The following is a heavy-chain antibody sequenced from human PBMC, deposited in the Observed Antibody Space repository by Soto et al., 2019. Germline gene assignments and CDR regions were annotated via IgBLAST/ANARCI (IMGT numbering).Heavy chain of an antibody. CDR2: IDHSGST. CDR3: TTYYFYYGMDV. CDR1: GGSFSGYS. V-gene: IGHV4-34*01. Sequence: SETLSLTCAVYGGSFSGYSWSWIRQPPGKGLEWIGEIDHSGSTNYNPSLKSRVTISADTSENQFSLKLSSVTAADTAVYYCTTYYFYYGMDVWGQGTTVTVSS. J-gene: IGHJ6*02.